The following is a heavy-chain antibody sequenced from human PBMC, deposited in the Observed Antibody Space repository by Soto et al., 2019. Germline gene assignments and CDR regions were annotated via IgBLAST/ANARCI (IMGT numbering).Heavy chain of an antibody. Sequence: EVQLLESGGGLVQPGGSLRLSCAASGFTFSSYVMSWVRQAPGKGLEWVSAISGSGGSTYYADSVKGRFTISRDNSKNTLYLQMNSLRAEDTAVYYCAKDTLPRIAVAGFWGQGTLVTVSS. CDR1: GFTFSSYV. CDR3: AKDTLPRIAVAGF. J-gene: IGHJ4*02. V-gene: IGHV3-23*01. D-gene: IGHD6-19*01. CDR2: ISGSGGST.